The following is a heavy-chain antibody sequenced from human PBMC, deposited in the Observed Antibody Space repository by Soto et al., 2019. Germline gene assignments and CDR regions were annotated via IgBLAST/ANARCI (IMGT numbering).Heavy chain of an antibody. D-gene: IGHD2-8*01. CDR1: GGSFSGYY. J-gene: IGHJ3*02. V-gene: IGHV4-34*01. Sequence: QVQLQQWGAGLLKPSETLSLTCAVYGGSFSGYYWSWIRQPPGKGLEWIGEINHSGSTNYNPSLKSRVTISVDTSKNQAALKLSSVTAADTAVYYCARPMASYCTNGVCYTPDAFDIWGQGTMVTVSS. CDR3: ARPMASYCTNGVCYTPDAFDI. CDR2: INHSGST.